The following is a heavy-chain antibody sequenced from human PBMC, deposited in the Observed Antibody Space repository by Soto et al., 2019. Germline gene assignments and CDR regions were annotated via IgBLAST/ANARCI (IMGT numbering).Heavy chain of an antibody. CDR1: GYSFTSYW. D-gene: IGHD5-12*01. J-gene: IGHJ6*02. CDR2: IDRSDSYT. Sequence: GESLKISCKGSGYSFTSYWISWVRQMPGKGLEWMGRIDRSDSYTNYSPSFQGHVTISADKSISTAYLQWSSLKASDTAMYYCARRRSSGYDYYYYYGMDVWGQGTTVTVSS. V-gene: IGHV5-10-1*01. CDR3: ARRRSSGYDYYYYYGMDV.